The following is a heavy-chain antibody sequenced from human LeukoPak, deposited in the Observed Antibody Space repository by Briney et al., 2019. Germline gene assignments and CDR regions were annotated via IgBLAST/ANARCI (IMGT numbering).Heavy chain of an antibody. D-gene: IGHD5-18*01. CDR1: DGSISRYY. V-gene: IGHV4-4*07. CDR2: IYTSGST. J-gene: IGHJ6*03. Sequence: SETLSLTCTVSDGSISRYYGSWIRQPAGKGLEWIGRIYTSGSTKYNPSLKSRVTMSVETSKNQFSLKMTSVTAADTAVYFCARSGRGYTYGTYYYYMDVWGKGTTVTVSS. CDR3: ARSGRGYTYGTYYYYMDV.